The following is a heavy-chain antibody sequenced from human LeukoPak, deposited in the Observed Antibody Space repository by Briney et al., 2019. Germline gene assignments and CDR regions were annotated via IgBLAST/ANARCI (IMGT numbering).Heavy chain of an antibody. CDR3: ARDPNLDYFDY. CDR1: GYTFTCYY. J-gene: IGHJ4*02. D-gene: IGHD1-1*01. V-gene: IGHV1-2*02. Sequence: ASVKVSCKASGYTFTCYYMHWVRQAPGQGLELMGWINPNSGGTNYAQKFQGRVTMTRDTSISTAYMELSRLRSDDTAVYYCARDPNLDYFDYWGQGTLVTVSS. CDR2: INPNSGGT.